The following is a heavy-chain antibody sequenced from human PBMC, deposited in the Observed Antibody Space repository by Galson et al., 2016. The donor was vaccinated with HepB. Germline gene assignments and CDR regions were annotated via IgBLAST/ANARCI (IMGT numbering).Heavy chain of an antibody. Sequence: SLRLSCAASGFTFTDYYMSWIRQAPGKGLEWLSYISATGIRTYYADSVKGRFTISRDNTKNSLYLQMNSLRVEDTAVYCCVRGIDPWGQGTLVTVSS. CDR3: VRGIDP. CDR2: ISATGIRT. J-gene: IGHJ5*02. V-gene: IGHV3-11*01. CDR1: GFTFTDYY.